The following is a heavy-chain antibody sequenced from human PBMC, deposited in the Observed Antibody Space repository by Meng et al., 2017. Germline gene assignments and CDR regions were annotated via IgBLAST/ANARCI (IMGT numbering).Heavy chain of an antibody. D-gene: IGHD3-9*01. CDR3: ARQPGGSYDILTGYSTYNWFDP. V-gene: IGHV1-2*02. CDR2: INPKSGAT. CDR1: GYTFTTYY. J-gene: IGHJ5*02. Sequence: ASVKVSCKASGYTFTTYYMHWVRQAPGQGLEWMGWINPKSGATTYAQKFQGRVAMTRDTSISTVYMELSRLRSDDTAVYYCARQPGGSYDILTGYSTYNWFDPWGQGTLVTVSS.